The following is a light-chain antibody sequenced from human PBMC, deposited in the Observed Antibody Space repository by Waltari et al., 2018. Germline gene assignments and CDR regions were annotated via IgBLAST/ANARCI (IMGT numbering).Light chain of an antibody. CDR2: KSS. CDR3: MQGSHWPRT. V-gene: IGKV2-30*02. Sequence: DVVLTQSPLFLPVTLGQPASMSCRSSPSPVHSYGNTYLNWFHQRPGRAPRRLIYKSSRRESGVPGRFSGSGSGTDFKLKISRVEAEDVGVYYCMQGSHWPRTFGQGTKLEI. CDR1: PSPVHSYGNTY. J-gene: IGKJ2*01.